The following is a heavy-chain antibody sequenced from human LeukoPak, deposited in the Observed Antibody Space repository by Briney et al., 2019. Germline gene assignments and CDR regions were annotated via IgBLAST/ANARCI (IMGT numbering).Heavy chain of an antibody. J-gene: IGHJ5*02. CDR3: ARRPRVSRYFGWPYFNWFDP. V-gene: IGHV4-39*01. CDR1: GGSISSGGDY. CDR2: IYYSGST. Sequence: PSETLSLTCTVSGGSISSGGDYWSWIRQHPGKGLEWIGSIYYSGSTYYNPSLKSRVTISVDTSKNQFSLKLSSVTAADTAVYYCARRPRVSRYFGWPYFNWFDPWGQGTLVTVSS. D-gene: IGHD3-9*01.